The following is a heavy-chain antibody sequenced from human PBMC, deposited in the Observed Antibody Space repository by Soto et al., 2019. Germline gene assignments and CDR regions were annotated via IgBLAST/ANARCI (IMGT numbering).Heavy chain of an antibody. V-gene: IGHV3-66*01. Sequence: EVQLVESGGGLVQPGGSLRISCAASGFTVSSNYMSWVRQAPGKGLEWVSVIYSGGSTYYADSVKGRFTISRDNSKNTLYLQMNSLRAEDTAVYYCARADYYYYMDVWGKGTAVTVSS. CDR3: ARADYYYYMDV. J-gene: IGHJ6*03. CDR2: IYSGGST. CDR1: GFTVSSNY.